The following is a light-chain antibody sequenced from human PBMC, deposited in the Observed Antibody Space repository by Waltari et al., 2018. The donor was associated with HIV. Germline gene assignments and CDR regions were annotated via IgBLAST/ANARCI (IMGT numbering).Light chain of an antibody. Sequence: SYVLTQPPSVSVAPGQPARIPCGGNNIGSKTVHWYQQRPGQAPVLVVYDDSDRPSGIPERLSGSNSGNTATLTSSRVEAGDEADYYCQVWDTSSDHPYVFGSGTKVTGL. CDR1: NIGSKT. V-gene: IGLV3-21*02. J-gene: IGLJ1*01. CDR2: DDS. CDR3: QVWDTSSDHPYV.